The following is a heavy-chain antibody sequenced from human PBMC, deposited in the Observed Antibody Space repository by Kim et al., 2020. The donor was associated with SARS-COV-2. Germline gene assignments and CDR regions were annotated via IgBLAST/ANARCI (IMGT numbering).Heavy chain of an antibody. J-gene: IGHJ6*03. CDR2: IYYSGST. Sequence: SETLSLTCTVSGGSISSYYWSWIRQPPGKGLEWIGYIYYSGSTNYNPSLKSRVTISVDTSKNQFSLKLSSVTAADTAVYYCARELRAAAGTFDYYYYYMDVWGKGTTVTVSS. V-gene: IGHV4-59*01. CDR1: GGSISSYY. D-gene: IGHD6-13*01. CDR3: ARELRAAAGTFDYYYYYMDV.